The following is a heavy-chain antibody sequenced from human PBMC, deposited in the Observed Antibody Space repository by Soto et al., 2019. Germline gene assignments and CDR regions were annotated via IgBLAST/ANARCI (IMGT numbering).Heavy chain of an antibody. V-gene: IGHV4-31*02. CDR3: ARAPGRMMNALRYYYGLDV. J-gene: IGHJ6*02. D-gene: IGHD2-8*01. CDR1: GGSISSGGYY. Sequence: QVQLQESGPGLVKPSETLSFTCNVSGGSISSGGYYWSWIRQLPGKGLEWIGYIYHRGGTYYNPAPKRRITTSVDTSKNQFSLKMTSVTAADTAVYFCARAPGRMMNALRYYYGLDVWGQGTTVTVSS. CDR2: IYHRGGT.